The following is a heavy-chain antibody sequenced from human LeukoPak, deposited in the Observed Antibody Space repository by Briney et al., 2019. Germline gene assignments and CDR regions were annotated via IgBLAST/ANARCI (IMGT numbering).Heavy chain of an antibody. CDR2: IYYSGST. V-gene: IGHV4-39*01. Sequence: SETLSLTCTVSGGSISSSSYYWGWIRQPPGKGLEWIGGIYYSGSTYYNPSLKSRVTISVDTSKNQFSLKLSSVTAADTAVYYCARHLTPPPGDSYGCLVGSFDPWGQGTLVTVSS. D-gene: IGHD5-18*01. J-gene: IGHJ5*02. CDR3: ARHLTPPPGDSYGCLVGSFDP. CDR1: GGSISSSSYY.